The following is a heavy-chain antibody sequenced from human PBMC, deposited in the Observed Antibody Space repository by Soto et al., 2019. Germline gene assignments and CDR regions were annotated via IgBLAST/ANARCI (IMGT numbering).Heavy chain of an antibody. CDR1: GGSVSSGRYY. D-gene: IGHD3-3*01. CDR2: IYYSGST. V-gene: IGHV4-61*01. J-gene: IGHJ5*02. Sequence: QVQLQESGPGLVKPSETLSLTCTVSGGSVSSGRYYWSWIRQPPGKGLEWIGYIYYSGSTNYNPSVTSLVPVSVATSTNQFTLKLSYVPAPDTAVYYCARCVSDYDFWSGTPTRFDPLGQGTLVTVSS. CDR3: ARCVSDYDFWSGTPTRFDP.